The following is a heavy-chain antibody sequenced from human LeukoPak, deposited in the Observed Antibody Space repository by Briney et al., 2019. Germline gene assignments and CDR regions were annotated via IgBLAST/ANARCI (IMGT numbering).Heavy chain of an antibody. V-gene: IGHV1-58*02. Sequence: VASVKVSCKASGFTFTSSAMQWVRQARGQRLEWIGWIVVGSSNTNYAQKFQERVTITRDMSTSTAYMELSSLRSEDTAVYYCAATRRDGYNFFDYWGQGTLVTVSS. CDR2: IVVGSSNT. CDR1: GFTFTSSA. CDR3: AATRRDGYNFFDY. J-gene: IGHJ4*02. D-gene: IGHD5-24*01.